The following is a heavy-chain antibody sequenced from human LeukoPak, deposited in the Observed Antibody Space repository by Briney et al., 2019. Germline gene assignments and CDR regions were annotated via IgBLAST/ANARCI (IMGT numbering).Heavy chain of an antibody. D-gene: IGHD6-6*01. J-gene: IGHJ4*02. V-gene: IGHV4-38-2*02. CDR2: IYRSGRT. CDR1: GYSISSDYY. Sequence: SGTLSLTCAVSGYSISSDYYWGWLRQPPGRGLEWIASIYRSGRTYYNPSLRSRVTISLDTSKNQFSLKVNSVTAADTAVYFCARDRGGGSSPIDYWGQGTLVTVSS. CDR3: ARDRGGGSSPIDY.